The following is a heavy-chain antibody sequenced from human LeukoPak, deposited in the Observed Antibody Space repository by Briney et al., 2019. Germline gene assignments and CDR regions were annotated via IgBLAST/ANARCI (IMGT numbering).Heavy chain of an antibody. J-gene: IGHJ6*04. D-gene: IGHD6-19*01. Sequence: ASVKVSCKASGYTFTGYYMHWVRQAPGQGLEWMGWINPNSGGTNYAQKFQGRVTMTRDTSISTAYMELSRLRSDDTAVYYCARDNAVSGYSSGLDVWGKGTTVTVSS. CDR2: INPNSGGT. V-gene: IGHV1-2*02. CDR1: GYTFTGYY. CDR3: ARDNAVSGYSSGLDV.